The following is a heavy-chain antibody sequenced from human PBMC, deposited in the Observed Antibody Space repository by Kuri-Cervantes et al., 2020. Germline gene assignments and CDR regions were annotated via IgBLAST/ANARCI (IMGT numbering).Heavy chain of an antibody. CDR2: IKQDGSEK. J-gene: IGHJ4*02. CDR3: AGSEYYYDSSGYYIWDY. D-gene: IGHD3-22*01. Sequence: GESLKISCAASGFTFSSYWMSWVRQAPGKGLEWVANIKQDGSEKYYVDSVKGRFTISRDNAKNSLYLQMNSLRAEDTAVYYCAGSEYYYDSSGYYIWDYWGQGTLVTVSS. CDR1: GFTFSSYW. V-gene: IGHV3-7*01.